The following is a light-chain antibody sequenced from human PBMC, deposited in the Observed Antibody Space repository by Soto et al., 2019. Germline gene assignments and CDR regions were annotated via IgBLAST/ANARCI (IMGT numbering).Light chain of an antibody. CDR3: QSFDAGVSGYA. CDR1: GLNIGAGYD. V-gene: IGLV1-40*01. CDR2: GNK. J-gene: IGLJ1*01. Sequence: QPVLTQPPSVSGALGQRVTISCTGSGLNIGAGYDVHWYQQLPGTAPKVVIYGNKIRPSGVPDRFSGSKYGTSASLAITGLQAEDEAEYYCQSFDAGVSGYAFGPGTQLTVL.